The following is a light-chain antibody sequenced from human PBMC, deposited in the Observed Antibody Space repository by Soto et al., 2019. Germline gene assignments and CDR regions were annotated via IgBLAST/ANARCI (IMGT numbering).Light chain of an antibody. V-gene: IGKV1-8*01. J-gene: IGKJ1*01. CDR3: QQYYSYTRT. CDR1: QGIRSY. CDR2: AAS. Sequence: AIRITQSPSSFSASTGDRFTITCRASQGIRSYLAWYEQKPGKAPKILIYAASTLQSGVPSRFSGSGSGTDSTRTISCLQSEDFSTYYCQQYYSYTRTFGQGTKVDIK.